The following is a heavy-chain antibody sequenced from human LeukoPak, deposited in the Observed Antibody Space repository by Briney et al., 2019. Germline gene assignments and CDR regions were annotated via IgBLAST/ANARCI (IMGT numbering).Heavy chain of an antibody. D-gene: IGHD2-2*01. V-gene: IGHV3-23*01. CDR2: ISGSGGST. CDR3: AKDRHCSSTSCLPFDY. J-gene: IGHJ4*02. CDR1: GFTFSSYA. Sequence: QAGGSLRLSSAASGFTFSSYAMSWVRQAPGKGLEWVSAISGSGGSTYYVDSVKGRFTISRDNSKNTLYLQMNSLRAEDTAVYYCAKDRHCSSTSCLPFDYWGQGTLVTVSS.